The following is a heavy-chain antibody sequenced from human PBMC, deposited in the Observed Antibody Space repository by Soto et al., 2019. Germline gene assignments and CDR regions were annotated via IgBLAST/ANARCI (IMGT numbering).Heavy chain of an antibody. D-gene: IGHD1-26*01. Sequence: GGSLRLSCAASGFTFSSYSMNWVRQAPGKGLEWVSYISSSSSTIYYADSVKGRFTISRDNAKNSLYLQMNSLRAEDTAVYYCWEGDLNYYYYYYMDVWGKGTTVTVSS. V-gene: IGHV3-48*01. CDR2: ISSSSSTI. CDR1: GFTFSSYS. CDR3: WEGDLNYYYYYYMDV. J-gene: IGHJ6*03.